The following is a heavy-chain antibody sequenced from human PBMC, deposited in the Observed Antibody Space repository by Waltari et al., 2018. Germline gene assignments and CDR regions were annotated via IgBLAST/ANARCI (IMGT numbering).Heavy chain of an antibody. CDR2: INPNSGGT. D-gene: IGHD6-6*01. V-gene: IGHV1-2*02. CDR1: GYTFTGYY. Sequence: QVQLVQSGAEVKKPGASVKVSCKASGYTFTGYYMHWVRQAPGQGLEWMGWINPNSGGTNYAQKFQGRVTMTRDTSISTAYMELSRLRSDDTAVYYCARPRGPYAGQPPIAARSVSVWFDPWGQGTLVTVSS. CDR3: ARPRGPYAGQPPIAARSVSVWFDP. J-gene: IGHJ5*02.